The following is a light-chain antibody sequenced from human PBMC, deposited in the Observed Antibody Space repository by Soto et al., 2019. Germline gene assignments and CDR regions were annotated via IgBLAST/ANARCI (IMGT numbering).Light chain of an antibody. CDR1: QSVSNY. J-gene: IGKJ4*01. V-gene: IGKV3-11*01. CDR2: DPS. CDR3: QQRSNLLT. Sequence: EIVLTQSPATLSLSPGGRATLSCRASQSVSNYLAWYQQKPGQAPRLLIFDPSNRAAGIPARFSGSGSGTDFTLTISSLEPEDFAVYYCQQRSNLLTFGGGTKVEIK.